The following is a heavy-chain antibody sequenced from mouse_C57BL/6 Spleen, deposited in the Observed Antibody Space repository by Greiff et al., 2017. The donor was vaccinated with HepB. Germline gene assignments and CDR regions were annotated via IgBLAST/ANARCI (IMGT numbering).Heavy chain of an antibody. CDR1: GYTFTDYY. CDR2: IYPGSGNT. Sequence: QVQLQQSGAELVRPGASVKLSCKASGYTFTDYYINWVKQRPGQGLEWIARIYPGSGNTYYNEKFKGKATLTAEKSSSTAYMQLSSLTSEDSAVYFCGYGYDFDYWGQGSTLTVSS. J-gene: IGHJ2*01. D-gene: IGHD2-2*01. CDR3: GYGYDFDY. V-gene: IGHV1-76*01.